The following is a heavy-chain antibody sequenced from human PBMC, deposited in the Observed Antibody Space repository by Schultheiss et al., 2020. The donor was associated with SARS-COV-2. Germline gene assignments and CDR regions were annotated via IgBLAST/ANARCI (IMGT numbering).Heavy chain of an antibody. CDR2: IYHSGST. CDR3: ARDLAGGSYEAAWFDP. J-gene: IGHJ5*02. Sequence: SETLSLTCTVSGGSISSSSYYWGWIRQPPGKGLEWIGSIYHSGSTNYNPSLKSRVTISVDKSKNQFSLKLSSVTAADTAVYYCARDLAGGSYEAAWFDPWGQGTLVTVSS. CDR1: GGSISSSSYY. V-gene: IGHV4-39*07. D-gene: IGHD1-26*01.